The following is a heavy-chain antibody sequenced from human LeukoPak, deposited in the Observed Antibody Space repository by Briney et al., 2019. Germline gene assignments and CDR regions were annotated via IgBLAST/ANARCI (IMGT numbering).Heavy chain of an antibody. J-gene: IGHJ4*02. CDR3: ARLDIAARAIDY. D-gene: IGHD6-6*01. Sequence: PSETLSLTCAVSGYSISSGYYWGWIRQPPGKGLEWIGSIYHSGSTYYNPSLKSQVTISVDTSKNQFPLKLSSVTAADTAVYYCARLDIAARAIDYWGQGTLVTVSS. CDR1: GYSISSGYY. CDR2: IYHSGST. V-gene: IGHV4-38-2*01.